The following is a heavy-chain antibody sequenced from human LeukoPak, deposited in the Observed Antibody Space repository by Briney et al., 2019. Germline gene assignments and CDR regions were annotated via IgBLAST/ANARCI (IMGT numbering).Heavy chain of an antibody. D-gene: IGHD3-22*01. V-gene: IGHV4-30-4*08. CDR1: GFSISSGDYS. Sequence: SETLSLTCTVSGFSISSGDYSWGCIPQPPGKGLEWIGYIYYSGSTYYNPTLKSRVTISVDTSKNQFSRTLSSVTAADTAVYYCARGPTSSGFDYWGQGTLVTVSS. CDR2: IYYSGST. CDR3: ARGPTSSGFDY. J-gene: IGHJ4*02.